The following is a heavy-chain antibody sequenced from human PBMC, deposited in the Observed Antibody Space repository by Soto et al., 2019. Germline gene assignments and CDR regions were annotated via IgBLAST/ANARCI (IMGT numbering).Heavy chain of an antibody. CDR3: TTDDFALMVYATFDY. CDR2: IKSKTDGGTT. CDR1: GFTFSNAW. J-gene: IGHJ4*02. Sequence: GGSLRLSCAASGFTFSNAWMNWVRQAPGKGLEWVGRIKSKTDGGTTDYAAPVKGRFTISRDDSKNTLNLQMNSLKTEDTAVYYCTTDDFALMVYATFDYWGQGTLVTVSS. D-gene: IGHD2-8*01. V-gene: IGHV3-15*07.